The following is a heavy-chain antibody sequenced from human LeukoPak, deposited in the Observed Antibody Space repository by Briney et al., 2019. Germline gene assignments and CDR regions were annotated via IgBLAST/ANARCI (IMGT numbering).Heavy chain of an antibody. Sequence: SVKVSCKASGGTFSSYAIRWVRQAPGHGIEWMGGIIPIFGTANYAQKFQGRVTITADESTSTAYMELSSLRSEDTAVYYCARVYYDYVWGSSLDAFDIWGQGTMVTVSS. CDR2: IIPIFGTA. V-gene: IGHV1-69*01. CDR3: ARVYYDYVWGSSLDAFDI. CDR1: GGTFSSYA. J-gene: IGHJ3*02. D-gene: IGHD3-16*01.